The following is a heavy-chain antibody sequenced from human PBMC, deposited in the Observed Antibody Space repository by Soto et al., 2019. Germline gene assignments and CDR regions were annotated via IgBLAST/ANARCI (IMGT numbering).Heavy chain of an antibody. CDR2: SRNRANGYTT. CDR1: GFTFSDHY. J-gene: IGHJ4*02. V-gene: IGHV3-72*01. D-gene: IGHD1-7*01. CDR3: VRDLTATGTYYFDL. Sequence: EVYLVESGGGSVQPGGSLSLSCAASGFTFSDHYMNWVRQAPGKGLEWVGRSRNRANGYTTEYAASVKGRFTISRDDSKNSLYLQMSYLETKDTAIYYCVRDLTATGTYYFDLWGQGTLVTVSS.